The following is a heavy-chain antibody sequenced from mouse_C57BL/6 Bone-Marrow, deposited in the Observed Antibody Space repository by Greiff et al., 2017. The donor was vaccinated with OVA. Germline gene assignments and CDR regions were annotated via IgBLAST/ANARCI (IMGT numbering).Heavy chain of an antibody. Sequence: QVQLQQSGAELVRPGASVTLSCKASGYTFTDYEMHWVKQTPVHGLEWIGAIDPETGGTAYNQKFKGKAILTADKSSSTAYMELRSLTSEDSAVYYCTRRGLRPCAYWGQGTLVTVSA. V-gene: IGHV1-15*01. CDR2: IDPETGGT. J-gene: IGHJ3*01. CDR1: GYTFTDYE. D-gene: IGHD2-4*01. CDR3: TRRGLRPCAY.